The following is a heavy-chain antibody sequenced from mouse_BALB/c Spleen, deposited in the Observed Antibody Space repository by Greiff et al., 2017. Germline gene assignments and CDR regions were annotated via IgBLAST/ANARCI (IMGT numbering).Heavy chain of an antibody. CDR2: IDPENGDT. Sequence: VQLQQSGAELVRPGASVKLSCTASGFNITDYYMHWVKQRPGQGLEWIGWIDPENGDTEYAPKFQGKATMTADTSSNTAYLQLSSLTSEDAAVYFYNDDSKCVDAMDYWGQGTSVTVSS. V-gene: IGHV14-4*02. CDR1: GFNITDYY. J-gene: IGHJ4*01. D-gene: IGHD2-5*01. CDR3: NDDSKCVDAMDY.